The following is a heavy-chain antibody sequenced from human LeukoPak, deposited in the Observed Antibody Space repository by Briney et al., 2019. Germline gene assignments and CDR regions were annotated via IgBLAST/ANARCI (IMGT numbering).Heavy chain of an antibody. J-gene: IGHJ4*02. CDR1: GFTFSDTW. CDR3: ARDWFHAIDY. D-gene: IGHD2/OR15-2a*01. V-gene: IGHV3-74*01. Sequence: LTGGSLRLSCAAPGFTFSDTWMHWVRQAPGKGLVWVSRIRSDGSDTRYAESVKGRFTISRDNAKNTLYLQMNSLRAEDTAVYYCARDWFHAIDYWGQGTLVTVSS. CDR2: IRSDGSDT.